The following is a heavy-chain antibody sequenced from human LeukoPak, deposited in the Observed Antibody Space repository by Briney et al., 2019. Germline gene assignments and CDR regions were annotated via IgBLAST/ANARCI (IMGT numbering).Heavy chain of an antibody. CDR1: GGSFSGYY. J-gene: IGHJ6*03. CDR2: INHSGST. V-gene: IGHV4-34*01. D-gene: IGHD3-3*01. Sequence: SETLSLTCAVYGGSFSGYYWSWIRQPPGKGLEWIGEINHSGSTNYNPSLKSRVTISVDTSKNQFSLKLSSVTAADTAVYYCARGGYDFWSGYFYYYYYMDVWGKGTTVTVSS. CDR3: ARGGYDFWSGYFYYYYYMDV.